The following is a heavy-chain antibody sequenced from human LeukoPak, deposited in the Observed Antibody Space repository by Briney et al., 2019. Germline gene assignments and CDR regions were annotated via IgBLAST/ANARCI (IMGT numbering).Heavy chain of an antibody. CDR1: GGTFSSYA. V-gene: IGHV1-69*13. D-gene: IGHD3-10*01. J-gene: IGHJ6*04. CDR3: ARDRADPRYYYGSGPYYYGMDV. Sequence: SVKVSCKASGGTFSSYATSWVRQAPGQGLEWMGGIIPIFGTANYAQKFQGRVTITADESTSTAYMELSSLRSEDTAVYYCARDRADPRYYYGSGPYYYGMDVWGKGTTVTVSS. CDR2: IIPIFGTA.